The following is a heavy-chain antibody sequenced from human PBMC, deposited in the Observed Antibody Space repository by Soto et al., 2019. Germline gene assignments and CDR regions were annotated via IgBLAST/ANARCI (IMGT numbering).Heavy chain of an antibody. J-gene: IGHJ6*02. CDR2: IYYSGST. D-gene: IGHD3-10*01. V-gene: IGHV4-31*03. CDR1: GGSISSGGYY. CDR3: ARVSGGGAGLGFGELSPSYVMDV. Sequence: SETLSLTCTVSGGSISSGGYYWSWIRQRPGKGLEWIGYIYYSGSTYYNPSLKSRVTISVDTSKNQFSLKLSSVTAADTAVYYCARVSGGGAGLGFGELSPSYVMDVWGPVTTVTVSS.